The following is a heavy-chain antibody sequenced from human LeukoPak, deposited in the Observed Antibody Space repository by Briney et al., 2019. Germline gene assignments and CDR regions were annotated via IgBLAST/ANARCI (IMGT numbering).Heavy chain of an antibody. J-gene: IGHJ4*02. CDR3: ARDHYYDSSGYSHFDY. CDR2: IIPIFGTA. Sequence: EASVKVSCKASGGTFSSYAISWVRQAPGQGLEWMGGIIPIFGTANYAQKFQGRVTITADESTSTAYMELRSLRSDDTAVYYCARDHYYDSSGYSHFDYWGQGTLVTVSS. V-gene: IGHV1-69*13. CDR1: GGTFSSYA. D-gene: IGHD3-22*01.